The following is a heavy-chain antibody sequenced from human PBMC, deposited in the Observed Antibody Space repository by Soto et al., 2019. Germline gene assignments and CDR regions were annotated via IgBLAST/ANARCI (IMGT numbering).Heavy chain of an antibody. Sequence: NPGGSLRLSCAASGFTFSSYSMNWVRQAPGKGLEWVSSISSSSSYIYYADSVKGRFTISRDNAKNSLYLQMNSLRAEDTAVYYCARPARLYSSSYYFDYWGQGTLVTVSS. J-gene: IGHJ4*02. V-gene: IGHV3-21*01. CDR3: ARPARLYSSSYYFDY. CDR1: GFTFSSYS. CDR2: ISSSSSYI. D-gene: IGHD6-6*01.